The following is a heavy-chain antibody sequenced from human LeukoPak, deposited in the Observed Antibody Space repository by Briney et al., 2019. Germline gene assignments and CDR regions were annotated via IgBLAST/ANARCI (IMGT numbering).Heavy chain of an antibody. V-gene: IGHV3-66*01. D-gene: IGHD6-19*01. CDR2: IYSGGST. Sequence: AGGSLRLPCAASGFTFGIYAMSWVRQAPGKGLEWVSAIYSGGSTYYADSVKGRFTISRDNSKNTLYLQMNSLRAEDTAVYYCARESSGWAFDYWGQGTLVTVSS. CDR3: ARESSGWAFDY. J-gene: IGHJ4*02. CDR1: GFTFGIYA.